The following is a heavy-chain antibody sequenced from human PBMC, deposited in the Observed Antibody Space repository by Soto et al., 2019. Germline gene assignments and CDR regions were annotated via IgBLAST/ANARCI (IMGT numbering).Heavy chain of an antibody. D-gene: IGHD2-21*02. CDR2: IIPIFGTA. V-gene: IGHV1-69*13. CDR3: ARTCGGDCYGWFDP. Sequence: ASVKVSCKASGGTFSSYAISWVRQAPGQGLEWMGGIIPIFGTANYAQKFQGRVTITADESTSTAYMELSSLRPEDTAVYYCARTCGGDCYGWFDPWGQGTLVTVPS. J-gene: IGHJ5*02. CDR1: GGTFSSYA.